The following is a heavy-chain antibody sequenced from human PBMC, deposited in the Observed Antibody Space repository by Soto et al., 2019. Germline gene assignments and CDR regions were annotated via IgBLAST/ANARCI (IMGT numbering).Heavy chain of an antibody. CDR2: FDPEEGNT. Sequence: QVQLVQSGAEVKKPGASVKVSCKVSGYTLNELFVHWVRQAPGKGLEWLGGFDPEEGNTIYAQNFRGRVTMTDDTYTDTAHMELSSLRSDDTAVYYCATGFPQWELLQYWGQGTLLTVSS. D-gene: IGHD1-26*01. CDR3: ATGFPQWELLQY. V-gene: IGHV1-24*01. CDR1: GYTLNELF. J-gene: IGHJ4*02.